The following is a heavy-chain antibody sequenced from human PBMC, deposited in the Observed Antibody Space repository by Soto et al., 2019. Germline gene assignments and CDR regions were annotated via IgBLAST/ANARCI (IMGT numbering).Heavy chain of an antibody. J-gene: IGHJ4*02. D-gene: IGHD3-22*01. V-gene: IGHV3-21*01. CDR2: ITSSSSSI. Sequence: GGSLRLSCAASGFTFSNYRMSWVRQAPGKGLEWVSFITSSSSSIYYADSVKGRFTISRDNAKNSLYLKMNSLRAEDTAVYYCARAPYYYDSSVYYYVWGQGTLVTVSS. CDR1: GFTFSNYR. CDR3: ARAPYYYDSSVYYYV.